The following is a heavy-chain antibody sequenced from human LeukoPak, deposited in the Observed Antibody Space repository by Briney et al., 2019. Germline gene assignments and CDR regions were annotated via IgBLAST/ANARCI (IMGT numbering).Heavy chain of an antibody. J-gene: IGHJ3*02. CDR2: IDHSGSI. CDR1: GGSISRSNW. D-gene: IGHD7-27*01. V-gene: IGHV4-4*02. CDR3: ARVLGIQGYAFDI. Sequence: SETLSLTCAVSGGSISRSNWWTWVRQPPGKGREWIGEIDHSGSINYNPSLKSRVTISVDKSKNQFSLKLSSVTAADTAVYYCARVLGIQGYAFDIWGQGTMVTVSS.